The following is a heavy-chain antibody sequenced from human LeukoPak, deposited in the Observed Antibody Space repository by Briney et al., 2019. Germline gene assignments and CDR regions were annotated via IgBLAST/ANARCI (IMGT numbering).Heavy chain of an antibody. CDR2: IYYSGST. CDR3: ARGRYGGNNDAFDI. V-gene: IGHV4-59*01. CDR1: GGSISSYY. J-gene: IGHJ3*02. D-gene: IGHD4-23*01. Sequence: SETLSLTCTVSGGSISSYYWSWIRQPPGKGLEWIGYIYYSGSTNYNPSLKSRVTISVDTSKNQFSLKLSSVTAADTAVYYCARGRYGGNNDAFDIWGQGTMVTVSS.